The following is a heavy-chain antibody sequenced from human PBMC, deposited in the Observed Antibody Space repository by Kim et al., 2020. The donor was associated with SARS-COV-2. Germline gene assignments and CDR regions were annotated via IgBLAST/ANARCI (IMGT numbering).Heavy chain of an antibody. CDR2: IYHSGNT. Sequence: SETLSLTCTVSGGSIRSNGYYWTWVRQLPGKGLEWLGYIYHSGNTYSNPSLRNRLTISVDTSKNHFSLTLSSMTAAETYVYYCARDRRGFSDGSPPYYGMAVGGGRATVTVSA. CDR3: ARDRRGFSDGSPPYYGMAV. V-gene: IGHV4-31*03. J-gene: IGHJ6*04. CDR1: GGSIRSNGYY. D-gene: IGHD2-15*01.